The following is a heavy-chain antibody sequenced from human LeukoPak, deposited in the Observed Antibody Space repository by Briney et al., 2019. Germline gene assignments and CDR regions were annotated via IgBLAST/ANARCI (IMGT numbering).Heavy chain of an antibody. CDR1: GGSFSSGSYY. Sequence: PSAPLSLPCTVSGGSFSSGSYYWSWIRQPPGQGLAWIGYMYYSGSTNYNPSIKSRVTISVDTSKNQFSLKLSSVTAADTTVYYCARHPLTTVNRGGMDVWGKGTTVTVSS. V-gene: IGHV4-61*01. CDR3: ARHPLTTVNRGGMDV. CDR2: MYYSGST. J-gene: IGHJ6*04. D-gene: IGHD4-17*01.